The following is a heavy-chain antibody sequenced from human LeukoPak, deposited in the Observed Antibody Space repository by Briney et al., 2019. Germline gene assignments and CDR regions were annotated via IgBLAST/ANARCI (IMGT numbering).Heavy chain of an antibody. D-gene: IGHD6-19*01. CDR3: ARLDASGLDY. V-gene: IGHV3-48*03. Sequence: AGGSLRLSCAASGFTFSSYEMNWVRQAPGKGLEWVSYISGSGSTIYYADSVKGRFSISRDNAKNLLYLQMNSLRADDTAVYYCARLDASGLDYWGQGTLVTVSS. CDR1: GFTFSSYE. CDR2: ISGSGSTI. J-gene: IGHJ4*02.